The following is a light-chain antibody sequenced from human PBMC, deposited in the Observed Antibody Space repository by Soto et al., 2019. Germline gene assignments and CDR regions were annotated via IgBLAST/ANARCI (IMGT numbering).Light chain of an antibody. J-gene: IGKJ1*01. CDR3: QQSYSNPQT. CDR1: QSISSY. CDR2: AAS. V-gene: IGKV1-39*01. Sequence: DIQMTQSPSSLSASVGDRVTITCRASQSISSYLNWYQQKPGKAPKLLIYAASTFQSGVRSRFSGSGSGTDFTLTISSLQPEDFATYFCQQSYSNPQTFGQGT.